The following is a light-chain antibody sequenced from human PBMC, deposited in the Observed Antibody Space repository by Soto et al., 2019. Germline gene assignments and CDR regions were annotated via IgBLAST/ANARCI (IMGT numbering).Light chain of an antibody. Sequence: QSALTQPPSAFGSPGQSVTISCTGTFNDVGGYNYVSWYQQHPGKAPKVIIYEVYKRPSGVPDRFSGSKSGKTASLTVSGLQADDEADYYCSSYVGNNNLVFGGGTKVTVL. CDR2: EVY. CDR3: SSYVGNNNLV. J-gene: IGLJ3*02. V-gene: IGLV2-8*01. CDR1: FNDVGGYNY.